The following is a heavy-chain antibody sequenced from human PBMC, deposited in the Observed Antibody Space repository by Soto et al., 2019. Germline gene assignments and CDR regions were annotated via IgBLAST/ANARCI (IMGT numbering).Heavy chain of an antibody. V-gene: IGHV4-38-2*02. CDR1: GYSISSGYY. Sequence: SETLSLTCAVSGYSISSGYYWGWIRQPPGKGLEWIGSIYHSGSTYYNPSLKSRVTISVGTSKNQLSLKLSSVTAADTAVYYCARDPGRTNYYYYGMDVWGQGTTVTVSS. CDR3: ARDPGRTNYYYYGMDV. J-gene: IGHJ6*02. CDR2: IYHSGST.